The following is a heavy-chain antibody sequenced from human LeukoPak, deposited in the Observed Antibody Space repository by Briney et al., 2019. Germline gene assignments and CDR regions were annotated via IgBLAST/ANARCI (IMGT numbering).Heavy chain of an antibody. D-gene: IGHD3-3*01. Sequence: PSETLSLTCTVSGGSISSYYWSWIRQPPGKGLEWIGYIYYSGSTNYNPSLKSRVTISVDTSKNQFSLKLSSVAAADTAVYYCARHDYDFWSGYLGFDYWGQGTLVTVSS. CDR3: ARHDYDFWSGYLGFDY. V-gene: IGHV4-59*08. CDR1: GGSISSYY. CDR2: IYYSGST. J-gene: IGHJ4*02.